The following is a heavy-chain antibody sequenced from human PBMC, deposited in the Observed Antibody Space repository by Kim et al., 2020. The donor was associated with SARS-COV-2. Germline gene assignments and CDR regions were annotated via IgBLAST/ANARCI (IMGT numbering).Heavy chain of an antibody. CDR1: GFTLNNYW. V-gene: IGHV3-74*01. Sequence: GGSLRLSCVASGFTLNNYWINWVRQAPRKGLVWVSRISIDGTSTHYADSVRGRFTMSRDNAENTVILQMHSLSAEDTAVYYCARGIFRSGFDVWGQGTTVTISS. D-gene: IGHD2-15*01. CDR2: ISIDGTST. J-gene: IGHJ6*02. CDR3: ARGIFRSGFDV.